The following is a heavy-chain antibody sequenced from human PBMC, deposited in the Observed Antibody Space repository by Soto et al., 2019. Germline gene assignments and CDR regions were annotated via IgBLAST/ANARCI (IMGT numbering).Heavy chain of an antibody. V-gene: IGHV3-30*03. CDR1: TLSINVHG. J-gene: IGHJ5*01. D-gene: IGHD3-3*01. CDR3: ARDIWSGDYKWFDS. Sequence: PGGSLRLSFTSSTLSINVHGIQWVRQAQAKGLEWLAFISNDGRVQYYADSVKGRFTISRDYSKNTVDLQMNSLRNEGTAVYYCARDIWSGDYKWFDSWGPGTLVTVSS. CDR2: ISNDGRVQ.